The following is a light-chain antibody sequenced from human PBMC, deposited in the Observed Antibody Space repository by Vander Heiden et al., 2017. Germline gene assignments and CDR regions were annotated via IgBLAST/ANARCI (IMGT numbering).Light chain of an antibody. V-gene: IGLV1-40*01. CDR3: QSYDSSLSDSVV. J-gene: IGLJ2*01. CDR1: IGAGHD. CDR2: GNN. Sequence: QSVLTQPPSVSGAQGQRVTITCTTIGAGHDVHWYRQLPGTAPKLLIYGNNNRPSGVPDRFSASKSVTSASLAITGLQAEDEADYYCQSYDSSLSDSVVFGGGTKLTVL.